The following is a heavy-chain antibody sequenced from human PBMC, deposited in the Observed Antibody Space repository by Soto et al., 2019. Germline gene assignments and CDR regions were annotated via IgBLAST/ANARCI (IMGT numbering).Heavy chain of an antibody. J-gene: IGHJ4*02. CDR2: IRWNSGSI. V-gene: IGHV3-9*01. CDR3: AKDIGYCSGGSCYGAFDY. D-gene: IGHD2-15*01. Sequence: EVQLVESGGGLVQPGRSLRLSCAASGFTFDDYAMHWVRQAPGKGLEWVSGIRWNSGSIGYADSVNGRFTISRDNVKNSLYLQMNSLRAEDTALYYCAKDIGYCSGGSCYGAFDYWGQGTLVTVSS. CDR1: GFTFDDYA.